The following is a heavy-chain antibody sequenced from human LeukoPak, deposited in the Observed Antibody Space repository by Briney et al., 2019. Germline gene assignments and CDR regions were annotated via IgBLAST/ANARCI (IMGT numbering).Heavy chain of an antibody. J-gene: IGHJ3*02. Sequence: PGGSLRLSCAASGFTFSSYWMHWVRQAPGKGLVWVSRIKSDGSSTSYADSVKGRFTISRDNAKNTLYLQMGSLRAEDMAVYYCAREGPTIDAFDIWGQGTMVTVSS. D-gene: IGHD3-3*01. V-gene: IGHV3-74*01. CDR3: AREGPTIDAFDI. CDR2: IKSDGSST. CDR1: GFTFSSYW.